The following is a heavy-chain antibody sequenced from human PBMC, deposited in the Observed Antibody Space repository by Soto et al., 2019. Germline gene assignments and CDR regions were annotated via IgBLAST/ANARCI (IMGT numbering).Heavy chain of an antibody. CDR3: TKDFDS. Sequence: GGSLRLSCAASGFTVSNPWMNWVRQAPGKGLEWVGRIKSKTAGGTTDYAAPVKGRFTISRDDSKSTLYLQMDSLKTEDTAVYYCTKDFDSWGQGTPVTVSS. V-gene: IGHV3-15*07. CDR1: GFTVSNPW. J-gene: IGHJ5*01. CDR2: IKSKTAGGTT.